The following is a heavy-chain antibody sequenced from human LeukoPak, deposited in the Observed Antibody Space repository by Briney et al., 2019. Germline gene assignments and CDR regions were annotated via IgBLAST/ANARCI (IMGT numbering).Heavy chain of an antibody. Sequence: GGSLRLSCAASGFTFSSYSMNWVRQAPGKGLEWVSSISSSSSYIYYADSVKGRFTIPRDNSKNTLYLQMNSLRAEDTAVYYCGKDGTFGKLLPIDYWGQGTLVTVSS. D-gene: IGHD3-10*01. J-gene: IGHJ4*02. V-gene: IGHV3-21*01. CDR2: ISSSSSYI. CDR3: GKDGTFGKLLPIDY. CDR1: GFTFSSYS.